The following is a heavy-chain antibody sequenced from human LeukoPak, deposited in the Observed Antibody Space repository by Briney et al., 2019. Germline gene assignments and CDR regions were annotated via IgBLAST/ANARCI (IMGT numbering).Heavy chain of an antibody. CDR1: GGSFSGYY. J-gene: IGHJ4*02. CDR3: ARVPLYGSGSYPFDY. D-gene: IGHD3-10*01. Sequence: SETLSLTCAVYGGSFSGYYWSWIRQPPGKGLEWIGEINHSGSTNYNPSLKSRVTISVDTSKNQFSLKLSSVTAADTAVYYCARVPLYGSGSYPFDYWGQGTLVTVSS. V-gene: IGHV4-34*01. CDR2: INHSGST.